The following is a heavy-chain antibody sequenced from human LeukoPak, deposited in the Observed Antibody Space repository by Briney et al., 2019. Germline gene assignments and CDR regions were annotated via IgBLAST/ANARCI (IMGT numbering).Heavy chain of an antibody. V-gene: IGHV4-4*07. D-gene: IGHD2-8*01. CDR3: ARGPRFGVGGGFH. CDR1: GASINSHC. J-gene: IGHJ4*02. CDR2: IYISGST. Sequence: SETLSLTCSVSGASINSHCWTWIRQPAGKGLEWIGRIYISGSTNYSPSLKSRVTMSVDTSKNQFSLKLSSVTAADTAVYYCARGPRFGVGGGFHWGQGTLVTVSS.